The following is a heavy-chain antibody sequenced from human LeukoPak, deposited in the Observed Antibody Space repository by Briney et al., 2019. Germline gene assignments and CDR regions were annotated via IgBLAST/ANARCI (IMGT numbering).Heavy chain of an antibody. V-gene: IGHV3-48*04. Sequence: GGPLRLSCARSGFPLSSYSMTWVRQAPGRGLEWVYYISSSGSTIYYADSVKGRLTISRDNAKTSLYLQMNRLRAEDTAVYYCARDILTGSQSRFQHWGQGTLVTVPS. D-gene: IGHD3-9*01. CDR1: GFPLSSYS. CDR3: ARDILTGSQSRFQH. J-gene: IGHJ1*01. CDR2: ISSSGSTI.